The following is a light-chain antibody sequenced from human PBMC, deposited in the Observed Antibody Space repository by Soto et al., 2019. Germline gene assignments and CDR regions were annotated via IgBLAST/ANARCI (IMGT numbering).Light chain of an antibody. CDR3: SSYTSSSTLVV. J-gene: IGLJ2*01. CDR2: EVS. V-gene: IGLV2-14*01. CDR1: SSDVGGYNY. Sequence: QSALTQPASVSGSPGQSITISCTGTSSDVGGYNYVSWYQQHPGKAPKHMIYEVSNRPSGVSNRFSGSKSGNTASLTISGLQAEDEADYSCSSYTSSSTLVVFGGGTKLTVL.